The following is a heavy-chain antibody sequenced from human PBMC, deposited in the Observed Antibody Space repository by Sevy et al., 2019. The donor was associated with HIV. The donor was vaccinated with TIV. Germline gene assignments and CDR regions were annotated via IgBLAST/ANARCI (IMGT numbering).Heavy chain of an antibody. D-gene: IGHD5-12*01. V-gene: IGHV3-48*01. Sequence: GGSLRLSCAASGFTFSSYSMNWVRQAPGKGLEWLSYIDSRSSNIYYADSVKGRFTVSRDNVKNSLYVQMNSLRGEDTAVYYCAREGGYTDQGMDVWGQGTTVTVSS. CDR2: IDSRSSNI. CDR3: AREGGYTDQGMDV. J-gene: IGHJ6*02. CDR1: GFTFSSYS.